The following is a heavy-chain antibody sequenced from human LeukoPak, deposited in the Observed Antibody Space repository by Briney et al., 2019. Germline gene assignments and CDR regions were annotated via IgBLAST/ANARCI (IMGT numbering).Heavy chain of an antibody. CDR1: GGSISSYY. D-gene: IGHD1-26*01. CDR3: ARYIVSYPHDAFDI. Sequence: SPSETLSLTCTVSGGSISSYYWSWIRQPPGKGLEWIGYIHYSGSTNYNPSLKSRVTISVDTSKNQFSLKLSSVTAADTAFYYCARYIVSYPHDAFDIWGQGTMVTVSS. CDR2: IHYSGST. J-gene: IGHJ3*02. V-gene: IGHV4-59*01.